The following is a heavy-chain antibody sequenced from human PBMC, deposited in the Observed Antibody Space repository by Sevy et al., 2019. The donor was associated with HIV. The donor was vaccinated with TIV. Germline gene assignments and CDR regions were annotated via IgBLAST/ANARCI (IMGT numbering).Heavy chain of an antibody. CDR2: ISSSSSYI. CDR1: GFTFSSYS. CDR3: ARDLGPMGGPRYFDH. Sequence: GGSLRLSCAASGFTFSSYSMNWVRQAPGKGLEWVSSISSSSSYIYYADSVKGRFTISRDNAKNSLYLQMNSLRAEDTAVYYCARDLGPMGGPRYFDHWGQGTLVTVSS. V-gene: IGHV3-21*01. D-gene: IGHD6-25*01. J-gene: IGHJ4*02.